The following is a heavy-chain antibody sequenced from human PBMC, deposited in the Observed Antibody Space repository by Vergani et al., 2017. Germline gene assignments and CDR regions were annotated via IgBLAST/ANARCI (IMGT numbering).Heavy chain of an antibody. Sequence: QVQLQESGPGLVKPSETLSLTCTVSGGSISSYYWSWIRQPPGKGLEWIGYIYYSGSTNYNPSLKSRVTISVDTSKNQFSLKLSSVTAADTAVYYCARVEAGTLPTPYYYGMDVWGQGP. CDR1: GGSISSYY. V-gene: IGHV4-59*01. J-gene: IGHJ6*02. CDR3: ARVEAGTLPTPYYYGMDV. D-gene: IGHD6-13*01. CDR2: IYYSGST.